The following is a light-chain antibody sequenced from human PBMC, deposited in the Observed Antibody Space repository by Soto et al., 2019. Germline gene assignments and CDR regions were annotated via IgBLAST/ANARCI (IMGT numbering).Light chain of an antibody. J-gene: IGLJ3*02. CDR3: GTWDSGLSAWV. V-gene: IGLV1-51*01. CDR2: DNN. Sequence: QAVVTQPPSVSAAPGRKVTISCSGSSSNIGNNYVSWYQQFPGTAPQLLIYDNNKRPSGIPDRFSGSKSGTSATLGITGLQTGDEADYYCGTWDSGLSAWVFGGGTKVTVL. CDR1: SSNIGNNY.